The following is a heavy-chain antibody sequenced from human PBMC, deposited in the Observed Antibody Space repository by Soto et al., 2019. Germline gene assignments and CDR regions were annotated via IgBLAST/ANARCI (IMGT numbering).Heavy chain of an antibody. Sequence: GGSLRLSCVVSEFSFSSSWMHWVRQGPGKGLVWVSRINSDGSYINYADSVKGRFTTSRDNAKNKLYLQMNSLRVEDTAVYYCVRATYFSDSSGYTRCFDYWGQGTLVTVSS. CDR2: INSDGSYI. V-gene: IGHV3-74*01. CDR1: EFSFSSSW. J-gene: IGHJ4*02. CDR3: VRATYFSDSSGYTRCFDY. D-gene: IGHD3-22*01.